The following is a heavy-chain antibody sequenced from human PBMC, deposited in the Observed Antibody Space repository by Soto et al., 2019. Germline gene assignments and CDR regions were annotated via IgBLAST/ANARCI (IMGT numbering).Heavy chain of an antibody. CDR1: GYTFNTYT. CDR3: TREVRRNWFDP. V-gene: IGHV1-3*01. J-gene: IGHJ5*02. CDR2: INPGYGNT. Sequence: LVQSGAEVKKPGASVIVSCKASGYTFNTYTLHLVRQAPGQGPEWLGSINPGYGNTKYSQKFQGRVTITRDTAATVAYMELSSLTSEDTAVYYCTREVRRNWFDPWGQGTLVTVSS.